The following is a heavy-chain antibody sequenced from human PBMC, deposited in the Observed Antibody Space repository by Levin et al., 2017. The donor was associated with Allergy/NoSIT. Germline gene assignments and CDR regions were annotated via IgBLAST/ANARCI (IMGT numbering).Heavy chain of an antibody. CDR2: INHSGST. V-gene: IGHV4-34*01. CDR3: ARGRNRGVRGSYGMDV. Sequence: PSETLSLTCAVYGGSFSGYYWSWIRQPPGKGLEWIGEINHSGSTNYNPSLKSRVTISVDTSKNQFSLKLSSVTAADTAVYYCARGRNRGVRGSYGMDVWGQGTTVTVSS. CDR1: GGSFSGYY. J-gene: IGHJ6*02. D-gene: IGHD2/OR15-2a*01.